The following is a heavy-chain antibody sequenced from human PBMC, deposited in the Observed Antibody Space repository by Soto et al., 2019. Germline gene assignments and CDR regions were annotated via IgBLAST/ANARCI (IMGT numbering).Heavy chain of an antibody. V-gene: IGHV4-30-2*01. CDR3: ARVWGGAFDI. CDR1: GGSISSGGYS. D-gene: IGHD3-10*01. Sequence: TSETLSLTCAVSGGSISSGGYSWSWIRQPPGKGLEWIGYIYHSGSTYYNPSLKSRVTISVDRSKNQFSLKLSSVTAADTAVYYCARVWGGAFDIWGQGTMVT. J-gene: IGHJ3*02. CDR2: IYHSGST.